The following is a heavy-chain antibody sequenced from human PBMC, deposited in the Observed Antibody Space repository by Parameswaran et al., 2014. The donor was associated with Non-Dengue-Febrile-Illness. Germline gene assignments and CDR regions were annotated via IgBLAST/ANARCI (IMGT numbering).Heavy chain of an antibody. Sequence: RWIRQPPGKGLEWIAYTYNSGKTYYNPSLKSRLTISVDTSKNQFSLKLSSVTAADTAVYYCASGVVGNSGVFDYWGQGTLVTVSS. D-gene: IGHD1-26*01. J-gene: IGHJ4*02. CDR2: TYNSGKT. CDR3: ASGVVGNSGVFDY. V-gene: IGHV4-31*02.